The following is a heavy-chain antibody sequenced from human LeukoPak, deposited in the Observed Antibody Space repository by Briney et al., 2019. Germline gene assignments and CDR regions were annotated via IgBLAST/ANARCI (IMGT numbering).Heavy chain of an antibody. Sequence: SETLSLTCSVTDYSISSGYFWGWIRQPPGAGLEWIGMIFHGGNTYYNPSLESRVTLPKDTSKNQFSLRLTSMTAADTAIYYCARLSVAYDPYYFDFWGQGTLVAVSS. J-gene: IGHJ4*02. D-gene: IGHD3-22*01. CDR2: IFHGGNT. CDR1: DYSISSGYF. V-gene: IGHV4-38-2*01. CDR3: ARLSVAYDPYYFDF.